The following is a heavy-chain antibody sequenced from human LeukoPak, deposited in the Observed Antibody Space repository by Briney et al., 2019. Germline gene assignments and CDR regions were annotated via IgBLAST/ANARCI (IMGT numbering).Heavy chain of an antibody. CDR1: GFTFSSYS. V-gene: IGHV3-21*01. CDR3: ARARGGDSSGYFREFDY. Sequence: TGGSLRLSCAASGFTFSSYSMNWVRQAPGRGLGWVSSISSSSSYIYYADSVKGRFTISRDNAKNSLYLQMNSLRAEATAVYYCARARGGDSSGYFREFDYWGQGTLVTVSS. CDR2: ISSSSSYI. D-gene: IGHD3-22*01. J-gene: IGHJ4*02.